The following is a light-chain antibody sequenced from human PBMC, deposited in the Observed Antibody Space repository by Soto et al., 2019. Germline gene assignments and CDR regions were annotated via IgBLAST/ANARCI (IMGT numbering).Light chain of an antibody. CDR1: QDISNY. CDR2: DAS. V-gene: IGKV1-33*01. J-gene: IGKJ1*01. CDR3: QQYDNLPTWT. Sequence: DLQMTQSPSSLSASVGDRVTITCQASQDISNYLNWYQQKPGKAPKLLIYDASNLETGVPSRFSESGSGTDFTFTISSLQPEDIATHYCQQYDNLPTWTFGQGTKVEIK.